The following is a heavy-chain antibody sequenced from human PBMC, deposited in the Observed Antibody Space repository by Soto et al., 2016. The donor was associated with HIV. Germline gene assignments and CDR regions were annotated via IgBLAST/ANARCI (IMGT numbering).Heavy chain of an antibody. CDR3: ARDAVYLASGYDAFDI. CDR1: GGTFTTSA. D-gene: IGHD1-26*01. V-gene: IGHV1-69*13. J-gene: IGHJ3*02. Sequence: QVQLVQSGAEVEKPGSSVKVSCKASGGTFTTSAISWVRQAPGQGLEWMGGIIPIFGTANYAQKFQGRVTITADESTSTAYMELSSLRSEDTAVYYCARDAVYLASGYDAFDIWGQGTMVTVSS. CDR2: IIPIFGTA.